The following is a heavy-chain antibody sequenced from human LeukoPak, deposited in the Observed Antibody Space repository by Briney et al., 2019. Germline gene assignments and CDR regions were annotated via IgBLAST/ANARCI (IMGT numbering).Heavy chain of an antibody. V-gene: IGHV3-9*03. CDR3: ASQKLGYCSGGSCHGDAFDI. D-gene: IGHD2-15*01. Sequence: PGGSLRLSCAASGFTFDDYAMHWVRQAPGKGLEWVSGISWNSGSIGYADSVKGRFTISRDNAKNSLYLQMNSLRAEDMALYYCASQKLGYCSGGSCHGDAFDIWGQGTMVTVSS. J-gene: IGHJ3*02. CDR2: ISWNSGSI. CDR1: GFTFDDYA.